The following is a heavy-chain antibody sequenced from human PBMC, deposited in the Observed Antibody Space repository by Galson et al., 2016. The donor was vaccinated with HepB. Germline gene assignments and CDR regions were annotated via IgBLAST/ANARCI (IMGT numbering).Heavy chain of an antibody. Sequence: SLRLSCAASGFIFSGFYMARIRQAPGKGLEWVSQISSTGTTTHSADSVKGRFTISRDNTKNSLYLQMNSLRAEDTAVYYCARDHRRWNYDPDAFDMWGQGTMVTVSS. CDR1: GFIFSGFY. CDR3: ARDHRRWNYDPDAFDM. D-gene: IGHD1-7*01. J-gene: IGHJ3*02. V-gene: IGHV3-11*01. CDR2: ISSTGTTT.